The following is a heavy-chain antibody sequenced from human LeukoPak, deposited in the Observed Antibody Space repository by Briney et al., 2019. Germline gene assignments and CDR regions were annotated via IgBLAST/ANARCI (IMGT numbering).Heavy chain of an antibody. CDR1: GYSFIDYY. V-gene: IGHV1-2*02. CDR2: INPNSGGT. D-gene: IGHD1-26*01. J-gene: IGHJ4*02. Sequence: GASVKVSCKTSGYSFIDYYIHWVRQAPGQGLEWMGWINPNSGGTNYAQKFQGRVTMTRDTSISTAYMELSRLRSDDTAVYYCARDGYSGSVDYWGQGTLVTVSS. CDR3: ARDGYSGSVDY.